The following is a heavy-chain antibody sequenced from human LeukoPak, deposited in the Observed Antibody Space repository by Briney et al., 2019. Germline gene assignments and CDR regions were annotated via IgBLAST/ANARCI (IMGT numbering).Heavy chain of an antibody. J-gene: IGHJ4*02. Sequence: GGSLRLSCAASGFTVSSNYMSWVRQAPGKGLEWVSVIYSGGSTYYADSVKGRFTISRDNSKNTLYLQMNSLRAEDTAVYYCARQTLWFGEPYWGQGILVTVSS. CDR3: ARQTLWFGEPY. V-gene: IGHV3-66*04. CDR1: GFTVSSNY. D-gene: IGHD3-10*01. CDR2: IYSGGST.